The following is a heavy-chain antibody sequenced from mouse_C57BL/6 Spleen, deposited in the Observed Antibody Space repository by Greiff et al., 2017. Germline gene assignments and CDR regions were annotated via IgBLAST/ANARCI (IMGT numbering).Heavy chain of an antibody. D-gene: IGHD2-4*01. Sequence: VQLQQSGTVLARPGASVKMSCKTSGYTFTSYWMHWVKQRPGQGLEWIGAIYPGNSDTSYNQKFKGKAKLTAVTSASTAYMELSSLTNEDSAVYYCTRCYDYDFYFDYWGQGTTLTVSS. CDR2: IYPGNSDT. V-gene: IGHV1-5*01. J-gene: IGHJ2*01. CDR1: GYTFTSYW. CDR3: TRCYDYDFYFDY.